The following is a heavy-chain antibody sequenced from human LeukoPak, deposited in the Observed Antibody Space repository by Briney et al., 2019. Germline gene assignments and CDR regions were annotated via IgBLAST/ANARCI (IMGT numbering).Heavy chain of an antibody. V-gene: IGHV3-7*01. Sequence: GGSLRLSCAASGFTFSSYWMSWVRQAPGKGLEWVANIKQDGSEKYYADSVKGRFTISRDNSKNTLYLQMNSLRAEDTAVYYCAKALSTVTSSDDAFDIWGQGTMVTVSS. J-gene: IGHJ3*02. CDR1: GFTFSSYW. D-gene: IGHD2-2*01. CDR2: IKQDGSEK. CDR3: AKALSTVTSSDDAFDI.